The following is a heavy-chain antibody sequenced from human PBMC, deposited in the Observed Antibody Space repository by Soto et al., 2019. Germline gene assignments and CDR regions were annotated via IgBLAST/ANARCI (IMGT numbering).Heavy chain of an antibody. CDR3: ASGGLYI. V-gene: IGHV3-13*01. Sequence: EVQLVESGGGLVQPGGSLRLSCAASGFPFITYDMNWFRQTSGKGREWVAGIVTAGDTYYTGSVKGRFSISRENAKNSFYLQMNSLRAEDTAVYYCASGGLYICGQGTLVTVSS. D-gene: IGHD3-16*01. CDR1: GFPFITYD. J-gene: IGHJ4*02. CDR2: IVTAGDT.